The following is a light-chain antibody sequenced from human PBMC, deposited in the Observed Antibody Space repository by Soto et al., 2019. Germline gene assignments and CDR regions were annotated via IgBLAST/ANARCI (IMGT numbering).Light chain of an antibody. V-gene: IGKV2-30*01. CDR1: QSLIYSDGIAY. CDR3: MQGTHWPPT. CDR2: KVS. J-gene: IGKJ1*01. Sequence: DVVMTQSPLSLPVTLGQPASISCRSSQSLIYSDGIAYLNWFHQRPGQSPRRLIYKVSNRDSGVPDRFSGSGSGTYFTLTISRVEAEDVGVYYCMQGTHWPPTFGRGTKVEIK.